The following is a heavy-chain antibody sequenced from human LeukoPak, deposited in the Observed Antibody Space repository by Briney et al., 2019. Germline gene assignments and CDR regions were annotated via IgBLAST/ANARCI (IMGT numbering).Heavy chain of an antibody. J-gene: IGHJ4*02. CDR2: ISSSSGYI. CDR3: VRDTQWGLLAQ. CDR1: GFVFSDYS. V-gene: IGHV3-21*01. Sequence: GGSLRLSCAASGFVFSDYSMHWVRQAPGKGLEWVSCISSSSGYIFYADSVKGRFTVSRDNAKNSLFLHMDRLGVEDTATYFCVRDTQWGLLAQWGQGTAVSVSS. D-gene: IGHD1-26*01.